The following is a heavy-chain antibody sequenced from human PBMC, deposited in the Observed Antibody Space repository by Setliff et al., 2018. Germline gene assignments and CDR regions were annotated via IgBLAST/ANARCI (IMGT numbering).Heavy chain of an antibody. CDR2: KREDGSEK. J-gene: IGHJ4*02. CDR3: ARARGAFNN. CDR1: GFTFGGYW. V-gene: IGHV3-7*03. Sequence: GGSLRLSCAASGFTFGGYWMSWVRQAPGKGLEWVANKREDGSEKHYVDSVKGRFSISRDNAVNSLYLQVNSLRAEDTAVYHCARARGAFNNWGQGTLVTVSS. D-gene: IGHD1-26*01.